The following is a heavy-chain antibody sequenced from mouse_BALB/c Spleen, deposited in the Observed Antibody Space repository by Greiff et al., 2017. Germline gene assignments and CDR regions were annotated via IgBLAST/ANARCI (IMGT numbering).Heavy chain of an antibody. CDR3: ARCYDYDDYYAMDY. Sequence: EVQLQQSGAELVKPGASVKLSCTASGFNIKDTYMHWVKQRPEQGLEWIGRIDPANGNTKYDPKFQGKATITADTSSNTAYLQLSSLTSEDTAVYYCARCYDYDDYYAMDYWGQGTSVTVSS. CDR1: GFNIKDTY. J-gene: IGHJ4*01. D-gene: IGHD2-4*01. CDR2: IDPANGNT. V-gene: IGHV14-3*02.